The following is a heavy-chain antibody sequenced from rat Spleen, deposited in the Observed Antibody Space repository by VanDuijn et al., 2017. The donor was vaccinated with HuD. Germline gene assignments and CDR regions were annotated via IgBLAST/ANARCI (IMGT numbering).Heavy chain of an antibody. Sequence: EVQLVESGGGLVQPGRSLKLSCAASGFTFNNYWMTWIRQAPGKGLEWVASITNASGRTYYPDSVKGRFTISRDNAKSTLYLQVDSLRSEDTAIYYCARPTTGIPFNYWGQGLMVTVSS. V-gene: IGHV5-31*01. D-gene: IGHD1-9*01. CDR3: ARPTTGIPFNY. CDR2: ITNASGRT. J-gene: IGHJ2*01. CDR1: GFTFNNYW.